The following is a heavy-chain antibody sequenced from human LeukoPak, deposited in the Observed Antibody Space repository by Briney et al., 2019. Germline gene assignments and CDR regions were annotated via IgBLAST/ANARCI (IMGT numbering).Heavy chain of an antibody. CDR2: IKQDGSEK. CDR1: GFTFSSYW. CDR3: ARDRDVLLWFGELSRENDAFDI. J-gene: IGHJ3*02. D-gene: IGHD3-10*01. V-gene: IGHV3-7*01. Sequence: GGSLRLSCAASGFTFSSYWMSWVRQAPGKGLEWVANIKQDGSEKYYVDSVKGRFTISRDNAKNSLYLQMNSLRAEDTAVYYCARDRDVLLWFGELSRENDAFDIWGQGTMVTVSS.